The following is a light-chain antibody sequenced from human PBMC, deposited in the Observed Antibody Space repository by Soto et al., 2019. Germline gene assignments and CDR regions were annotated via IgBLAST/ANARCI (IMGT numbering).Light chain of an antibody. CDR1: SSDVGGYNY. Sequence: QSALTQPPSASWSPGQSVTISCTGTSSDVGGYNYVSWYQQHPGKAPKLMIYEVSKRPSGVPDRFSGSKSGNTASLTVSGLQAEDEADYYCSSYAGSNHNWVFGGGTKLTVL. J-gene: IGLJ3*02. V-gene: IGLV2-8*01. CDR3: SSYAGSNHNWV. CDR2: EVS.